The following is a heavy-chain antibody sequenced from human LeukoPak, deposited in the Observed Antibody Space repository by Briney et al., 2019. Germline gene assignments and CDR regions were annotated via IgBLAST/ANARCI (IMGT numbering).Heavy chain of an antibody. V-gene: IGHV4-59*01. CDR2: IQTSGST. CDR3: ARGAGWWDY. CDR1: GDSLSSYY. J-gene: IGHJ4*02. Sequence: PSETLSLTCSVYGDSLSSYYWSCIRHSPGKGLEWIAYIQTSGSTNYNPSLRSRVTISMDTSKSQFSLMLTSVTAADTAVYYCARGAGWWDYWGQGTLVTVSS. D-gene: IGHD2-15*01.